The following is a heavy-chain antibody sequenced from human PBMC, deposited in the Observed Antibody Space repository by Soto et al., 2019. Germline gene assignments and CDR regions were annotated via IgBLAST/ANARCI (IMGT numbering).Heavy chain of an antibody. V-gene: IGHV3-48*01. CDR2: ISSSSSTI. CDR1: GFTFSSYS. Sequence: LRLSCAASGFTFSSYSMNWVRQAPGKGLEWVSYISSSSSTIYYADSVKGRFTISRDNAKNSLYLQMNSLRAEDTAVYYCAGDGIYYYDSSGYFRFSDYWGQGTLVNVSS. J-gene: IGHJ4*02. CDR3: AGDGIYYYDSSGYFRFSDY. D-gene: IGHD3-22*01.